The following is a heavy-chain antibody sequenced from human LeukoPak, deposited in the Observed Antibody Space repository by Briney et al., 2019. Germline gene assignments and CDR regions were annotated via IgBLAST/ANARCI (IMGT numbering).Heavy chain of an antibody. CDR3: ARDLLLWFGELWNYFDY. V-gene: IGHV4-39*07. CDR2: IYYSGST. D-gene: IGHD3-10*01. J-gene: IGHJ4*02. Sequence: SVTLSLTCTVSGGSISSSSYYWGWIRQPPGKGLEWIGSIYYSGSTYYNPSLKSRVTISVDTSKNQFSLKLSSVTAADTAVYYCARDLLLWFGELWNYFDYWGQGTLVTVSS. CDR1: GGSISSSSYY.